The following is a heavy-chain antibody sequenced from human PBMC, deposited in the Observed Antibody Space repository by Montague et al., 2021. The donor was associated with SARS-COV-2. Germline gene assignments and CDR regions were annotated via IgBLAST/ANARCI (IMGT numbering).Heavy chain of an antibody. V-gene: IGHV4-31*03. CDR1: GGSISSGGYY. CDR2: VYHTGST. J-gene: IGHJ3*02. Sequence: TLSLTCTVSGGSISSGGYYWSWIRQHPGKGLEWIGYVYHTGSTHYNPSLESRFTISKETSKNHFSLNLGSVTAADSAVYYCARDSGYYDSSGYSYDAFDIWGQGTKVTVSS. CDR3: ARDSGYYDSSGYSYDAFDI. D-gene: IGHD3-22*01.